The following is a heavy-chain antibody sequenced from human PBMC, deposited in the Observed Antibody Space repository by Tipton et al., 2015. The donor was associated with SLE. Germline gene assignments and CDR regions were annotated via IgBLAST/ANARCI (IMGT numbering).Heavy chain of an antibody. CDR1: GGSISSSSYY. D-gene: IGHD7-27*01. Sequence: TLSLTCTVSGGSISSSSYYWGWIRQPPGKGLEWIGSIYYSGSTYYNPSLKSRVTISVDTSKNQFSLKLSSVTAADTAVYYCAREPEGLGREDWFDPWGQGTLVTVSS. J-gene: IGHJ5*02. CDR2: IYYSGST. CDR3: AREPEGLGREDWFDP. V-gene: IGHV4-39*07.